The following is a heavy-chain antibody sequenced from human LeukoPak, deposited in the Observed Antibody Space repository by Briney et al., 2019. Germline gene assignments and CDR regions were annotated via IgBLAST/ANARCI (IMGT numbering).Heavy chain of an antibody. CDR1: GFTFSNNA. J-gene: IGHJ4*02. V-gene: IGHV3-23*01. Sequence: PGGSLRLSCAASGFTFSNNAMSWVRQAPGKGLEWVSATSTSGGSAYYADSVKGRFTISRDNSKNTLYLQMDSLRADDTAVYYCAKGGRWDVTPFDYWGQGTLVTVSS. D-gene: IGHD3-16*01. CDR2: TSTSGGSA. CDR3: AKGGRWDVTPFDY.